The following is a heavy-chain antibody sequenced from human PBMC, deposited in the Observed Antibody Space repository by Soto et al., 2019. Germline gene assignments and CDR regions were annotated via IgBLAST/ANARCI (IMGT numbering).Heavy chain of an antibody. Sequence: PGASLRLSCAASGFTFSTYGMHWVRQAPGKGLERVALIWSDGTNKYYADSEKGLFTISRDNSKKTLYLQKNSLRAEDTALYYCVRAPLVGAQGGYYYYGMDVWGQGTTVTVSS. CDR2: IWSDGTNK. CDR3: VRAPLVGAQGGYYYYGMDV. CDR1: GFTFSTYG. J-gene: IGHJ6*02. V-gene: IGHV3-33*01. D-gene: IGHD1-26*01.